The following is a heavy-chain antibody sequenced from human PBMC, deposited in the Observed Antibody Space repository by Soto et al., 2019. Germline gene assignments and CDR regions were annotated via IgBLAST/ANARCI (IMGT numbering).Heavy chain of an antibody. CDR3: ARVNWNDERYQYGMDV. CDR1: GDSVSRNSGA. D-gene: IGHD1-1*01. CDR2: TYYRSKWYS. Sequence: SQTLSRTCALSGDSVSRNSGAWNRIRHSTSGGLQWLGRTYYRSKWYSEYAPSVKSRITINPDTAKNQFALQLKSVTPDDSGVYYCARVNWNDERYQYGMDVWGQALSLTVS. J-gene: IGHJ6*02. V-gene: IGHV6-1*01.